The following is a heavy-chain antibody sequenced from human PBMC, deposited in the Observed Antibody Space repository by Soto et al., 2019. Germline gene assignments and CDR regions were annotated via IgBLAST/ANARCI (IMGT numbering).Heavy chain of an antibody. D-gene: IGHD5-12*01. CDR1: GFTFSSYS. J-gene: IGHJ4*02. CDR3: ARGSLRGGYDWG. Sequence: EVQLVESGGGLVKPGGSLRLSCAASGFTFSSYSMNWVRQAPGKGLEWVSSISSSSSYIYYADSVKGRFTISRDNAKNSLYLQMNSLRAEDTAVYYCARGSLRGGYDWGWGQGTLVTVSS. CDR2: ISSSSSYI. V-gene: IGHV3-21*01.